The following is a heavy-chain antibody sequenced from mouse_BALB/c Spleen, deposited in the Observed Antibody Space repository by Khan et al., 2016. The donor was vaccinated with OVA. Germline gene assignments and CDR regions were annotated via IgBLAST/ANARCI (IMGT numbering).Heavy chain of an antibody. CDR2: ISYSGNT. Sequence: EVKLEESGPGLVKPSQSLSLTCTVTGYSITSDYAWNWIRQFPGNKLEWMGFISYSGNTNYNPSLKSRISFTRDTTKNQFFLQLNSVTIEDTATYYCARVYGGDFDYGGQGTTLTVSS. V-gene: IGHV3-2*02. D-gene: IGHD1-1*01. CDR3: ARVYGGDFDY. J-gene: IGHJ2*01. CDR1: GYSITSDYA.